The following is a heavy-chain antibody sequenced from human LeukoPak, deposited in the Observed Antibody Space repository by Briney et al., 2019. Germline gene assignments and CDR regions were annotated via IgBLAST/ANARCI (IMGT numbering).Heavy chain of an antibody. CDR2: IIPIFGTA. Sequence: SVKVSCKASGGTFSSYAISWVRQAPGQGLEWMGGIIPIFGTANYAQKFQGRVTITADESTSTAYMELSSLRSEDTAVYYCAAVGRVPGAFDIWGQGTMVTVSS. D-gene: IGHD4-23*01. V-gene: IGHV1-69*13. CDR1: GGTFSSYA. CDR3: AAVGRVPGAFDI. J-gene: IGHJ3*02.